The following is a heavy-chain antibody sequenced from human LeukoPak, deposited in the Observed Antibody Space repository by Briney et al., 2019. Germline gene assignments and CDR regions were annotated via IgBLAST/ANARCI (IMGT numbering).Heavy chain of an antibody. CDR1: GFTFSTFW. V-gene: IGHV3-7*01. D-gene: IGHD5-24*01. CDR2: IKQDGSEK. CDR3: ARVRWPGAKC. Sequence: GGSLRLSCVGSGFTFSTFWMSWVRQAPGRGLEWVANIKQDGSEKYYVDSVKGRFTIFRDNSKNSVYLQMNSLRVEDTAVYYCARVRWPGAKCWGQGTLVTVSS. J-gene: IGHJ4*02.